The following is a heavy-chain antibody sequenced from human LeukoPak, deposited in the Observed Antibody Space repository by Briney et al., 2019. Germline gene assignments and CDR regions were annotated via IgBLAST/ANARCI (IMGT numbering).Heavy chain of an antibody. D-gene: IGHD1-26*01. CDR3: AKDPTSGSYPPFDY. Sequence: SVKVSCKASGGTFSSYAISWVRQAPGQGLEWMGGIIPIFGTANYAQKFQGRVTMTRDTSTSTVYMELSSLRAEDTAVYYCAKDPTSGSYPPFDYWGQGTLVTVSS. J-gene: IGHJ4*02. CDR2: IIPIFGTA. CDR1: GGTFSSYA. V-gene: IGHV1-69*05.